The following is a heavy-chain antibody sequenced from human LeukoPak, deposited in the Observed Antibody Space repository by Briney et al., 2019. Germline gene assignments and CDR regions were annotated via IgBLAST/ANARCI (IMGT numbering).Heavy chain of an antibody. CDR3: AGGLSYYDSSGYCFPPTVIDY. CDR2: INHSGST. CDR1: GGSFSGYY. D-gene: IGHD3-22*01. J-gene: IGHJ4*02. V-gene: IGHV4-34*01. Sequence: KPSETLSLTCAVYGGSFSGYYWSWIRQPPGKGLEWIGEINHSGSTNYNPSLKSRVTISVDTSKNQFSLKLSSVTAADTAVYYCAGGLSYYDSSGYCFPPTVIDYWGQGTLVTVSS.